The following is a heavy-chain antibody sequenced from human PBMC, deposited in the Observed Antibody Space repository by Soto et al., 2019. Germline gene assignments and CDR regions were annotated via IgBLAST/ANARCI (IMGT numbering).Heavy chain of an antibody. Sequence: PGESLKISCKGSGYSFTSYWIGWVRQMPGKGLEWMGIIYPGDSGTRYSPSFQGQVTISADKSISTAYLQWSSLKASDTAMYYCARQEETYYDIPSCMDVWGQGTTVTVS. V-gene: IGHV5-51*01. CDR2: IYPGDSGT. D-gene: IGHD3-9*01. CDR1: GYSFTSYW. J-gene: IGHJ6*02. CDR3: ARQEETYYDIPSCMDV.